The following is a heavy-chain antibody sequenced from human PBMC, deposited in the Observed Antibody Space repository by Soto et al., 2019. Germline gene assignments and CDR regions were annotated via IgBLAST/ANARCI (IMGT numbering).Heavy chain of an antibody. CDR3: AKFACWAGCSCSVYFDY. CDR2: ISGSGGRI. J-gene: IGHJ4*02. CDR1: GFTFSSYA. D-gene: IGHD2-15*01. V-gene: IGHV3-23*01. Sequence: EVKVLESGGGLIQPGGSLRLSCAASGFTFSSYAMSWVRQAPGKGLEWVSSISGSGGRIYYADSVKGRFTISRDNSKNKMFLQMSGLGAEDTAIYYCAKFACWAGCSCSVYFDYWGQGALVTVSS.